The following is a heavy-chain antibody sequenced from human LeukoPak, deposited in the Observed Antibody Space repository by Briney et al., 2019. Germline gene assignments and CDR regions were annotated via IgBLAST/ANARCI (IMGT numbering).Heavy chain of an antibody. D-gene: IGHD6-13*01. J-gene: IGHJ6*03. CDR1: GYSISSGYY. Sequence: SETLSLTCTVSGYSISSGYYWGWIRQPPGKGVEWSGSIYHSGSTYYNPSLKSRVTISVDTSKNQFSLKLSSVTAAYTAVYYCARVVRDSSWYSDYMDVWGKGTTVTVSS. CDR2: IYHSGST. V-gene: IGHV4-38-2*02. CDR3: ARVVRDSSWYSDYMDV.